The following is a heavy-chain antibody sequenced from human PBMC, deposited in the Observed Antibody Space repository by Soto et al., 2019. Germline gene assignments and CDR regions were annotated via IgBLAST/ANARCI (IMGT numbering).Heavy chain of an antibody. CDR2: INPNSGGT. CDR3: ARPPGYISDWYYFDL. V-gene: IGHV1-2*02. Sequence: GASVKVSCKASGYTFTGYYMHWVRQAPGQGLEWMGWINPNSGGTNYAQKFQGRVTMTRDTSISTAYLELSSLMSEDTAVYYCARPPGYISDWYYFDLWGQGTQVTVSS. D-gene: IGHD3-9*01. J-gene: IGHJ4*02. CDR1: GYTFTGYY.